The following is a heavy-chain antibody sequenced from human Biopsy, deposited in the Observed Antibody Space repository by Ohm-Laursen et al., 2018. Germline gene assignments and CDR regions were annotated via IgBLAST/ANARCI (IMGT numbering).Heavy chain of an antibody. D-gene: IGHD6-19*01. CDR2: ISPKSGGT. CDR3: ALQSVAQMKNFDY. Sequence: SVKVSCKASGFSFTGYYIHWVRQAPGQGLEWMGWISPKSGGTNYAQKFQGNITMTKNTSMSTAYMEMSGLRSDDTAVYYCALQSVAQMKNFDYWGQGALVTVSS. V-gene: IGHV1-2*02. J-gene: IGHJ4*02. CDR1: GFSFTGYY.